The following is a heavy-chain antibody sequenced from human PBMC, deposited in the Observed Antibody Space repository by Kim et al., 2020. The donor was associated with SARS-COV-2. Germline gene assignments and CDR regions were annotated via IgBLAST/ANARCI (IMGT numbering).Heavy chain of an antibody. CDR3: ARDGYEI. V-gene: IGHV3-11*04. Sequence: SGSTIYNADSVKVRFTTARDNARNTLYLQMTSLRGEDTAVYYCARDGYEIWGQGTMVTVSS. J-gene: IGHJ3*02. CDR2: SGSTI. D-gene: IGHD2-2*03.